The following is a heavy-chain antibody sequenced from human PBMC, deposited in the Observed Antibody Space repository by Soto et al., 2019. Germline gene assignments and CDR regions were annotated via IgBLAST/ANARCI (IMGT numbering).Heavy chain of an antibody. D-gene: IGHD4-4*01. CDR1: GDSVSSNSAA. J-gene: IGHJ6*02. V-gene: IGHV6-1*01. CDR3: ARVALFYSNHAYGMDV. CDR2: TYYRSKWYN. Sequence: SQTLSLTCAISGDSVSSNSAAWNWIRQSPSRGLAWLGRTYYRSKWYNDYAVPVKSRITITPDTTKNQFSLQLNSVTPEDTAVYYCARVALFYSNHAYGMDVWGQGTTVTVSS.